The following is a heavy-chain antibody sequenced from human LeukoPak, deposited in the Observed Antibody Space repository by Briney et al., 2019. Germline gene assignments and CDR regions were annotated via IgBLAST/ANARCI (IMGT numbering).Heavy chain of an antibody. D-gene: IGHD2-2*02. J-gene: IGHJ6*02. CDR1: GGSISSYY. Sequence: PSETLSLTCTVSGGSISSYYWSWIRQPPGKGLEWIGYIYYSGSTNYNPSLKSRVTISVDTSKNQFSLELSSVTAADTAVYYCARVPAAILLTTYGMDVWGQGTTVTVSS. CDR2: IYYSGST. CDR3: ARVPAAILLTTYGMDV. V-gene: IGHV4-59*01.